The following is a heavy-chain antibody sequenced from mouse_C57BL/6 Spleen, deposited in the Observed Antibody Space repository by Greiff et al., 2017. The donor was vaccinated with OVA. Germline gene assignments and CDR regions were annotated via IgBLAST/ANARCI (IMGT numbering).Heavy chain of an antibody. CDR3: ARRSSYLYYFDY. J-gene: IGHJ2*01. Sequence: QVQLQQPGAELVRPGSSVKLSCKASGYTFTSYWMDWVKQRPGQGLEWIGNIYPSDSETHYNQKFKDKATLTVDKSSSTAYMQLSSLTSEDSAVYYCARRSSYLYYFDYWGQGTTLTVSS. V-gene: IGHV1-61*01. CDR2: IYPSDSET. CDR1: GYTFTSYW. D-gene: IGHD1-1*01.